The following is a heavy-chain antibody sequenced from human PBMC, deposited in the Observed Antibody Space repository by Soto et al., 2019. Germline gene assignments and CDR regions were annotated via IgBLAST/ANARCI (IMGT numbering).Heavy chain of an antibody. CDR3: ARGYSYGLKYYYGMDV. D-gene: IGHD5-18*01. Sequence: GASVKVSCKPSGYTFSGYYVHWVRQAPGQGLEWMGVFKPTGGGSTSYADSVKGRFTISRDNAKSSLYLQMNSLRAEDTAVYYCARGYSYGLKYYYGMDVWGQGTTVTVSS. J-gene: IGHJ6*02. V-gene: IGHV1-46*04. CDR1: GYTFSGYY. CDR2: FKPTGGGST.